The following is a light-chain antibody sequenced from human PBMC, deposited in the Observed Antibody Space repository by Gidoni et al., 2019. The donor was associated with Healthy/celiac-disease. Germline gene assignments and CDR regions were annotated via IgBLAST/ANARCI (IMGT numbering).Light chain of an antibody. V-gene: IGKV3-15*01. J-gene: IGKJ1*01. Sequence: IVLTQSPATLSMSPGARATLSCRASQSVSSSLAWYQQKPGQAPRLLIYGASTRATGIPARFSGSGSGTEFTLTISSLQSEDFAVYYCQQYNNWPPWTFGQGTKVEIK. CDR2: GAS. CDR3: QQYNNWPPWT. CDR1: QSVSSS.